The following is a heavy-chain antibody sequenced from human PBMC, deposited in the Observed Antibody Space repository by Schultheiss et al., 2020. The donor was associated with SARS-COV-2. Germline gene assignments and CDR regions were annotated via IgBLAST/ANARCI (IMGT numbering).Heavy chain of an antibody. J-gene: IGHJ4*02. CDR3: ARVTSSTVTTDY. D-gene: IGHD4-17*01. V-gene: IGHV4-59*06. CDR1: GGSFSGYY. Sequence: SETLSLTCTVYGGSFSGYYWSWIRQPPGKALEWIGYIYYSGSTYYNPSLKSRVTISVDTSKNQFSLKLSSVTAADTAVYYCARVTSSTVTTDYWGQGTLVTVSS. CDR2: IYYSGST.